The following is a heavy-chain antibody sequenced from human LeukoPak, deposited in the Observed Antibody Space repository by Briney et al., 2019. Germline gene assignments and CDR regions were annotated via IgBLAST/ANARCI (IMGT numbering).Heavy chain of an antibody. J-gene: IGHJ4*02. D-gene: IGHD3-22*01. Sequence: PGGSLRLSCAASGFTFSGNGMHWVRQAPGKGLEWVAFIQYSGRTQYYAESVKGRFTISRDNSKNTLYLQMNSLRAEDTAVYYCARGYYDSSGYYRSFFYFDYWGQGTLVTVSS. CDR3: ARGYYDSSGYYRSFFYFDY. CDR1: GFTFSGNG. CDR2: IQYSGRTQ. V-gene: IGHV3-30*02.